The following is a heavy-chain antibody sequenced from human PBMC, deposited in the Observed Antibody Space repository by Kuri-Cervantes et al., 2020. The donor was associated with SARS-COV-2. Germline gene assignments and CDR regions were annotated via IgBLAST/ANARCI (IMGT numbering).Heavy chain of an antibody. CDR2: IRGGGSTI. D-gene: IGHD3-16*01. CDR1: GFTFSSFS. V-gene: IGHV3-48*01. CDR3: ARDLAYAFDY. Sequence: GGSLRLSCAASGFTFSSFSMNWVRQAPGKGLEWVSYIRGGGSTIFYADSVQCRFTISGDNAKSSIYLQMNSLRAEDTAVYYCARDLAYAFDYWGQGVLVTVSS. J-gene: IGHJ4*02.